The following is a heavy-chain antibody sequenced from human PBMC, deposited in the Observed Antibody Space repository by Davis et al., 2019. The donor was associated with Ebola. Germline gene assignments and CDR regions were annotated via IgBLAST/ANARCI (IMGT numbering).Heavy chain of an antibody. J-gene: IGHJ4*02. CDR3: ARGGQVDY. V-gene: IGHV3-48*03. Sequence: GESLKISCAASGFKFEWHWMSWVRQAPGKGLEWVSYISSSGSIIYYADSVKGRFTISRDNAKNSLYLQMNSLRAEDTAVYYCARGGQVDYWGQGTLVTVSS. CDR1: GFKFEWHW. CDR2: ISSSGSII.